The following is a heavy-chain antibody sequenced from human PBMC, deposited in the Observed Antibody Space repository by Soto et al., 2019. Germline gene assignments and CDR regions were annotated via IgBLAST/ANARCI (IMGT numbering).Heavy chain of an antibody. CDR1: GASVSSGSYY. CDR2: IYYSGST. CDR3: ATSGDSSSGHYYYGMDV. V-gene: IGHV4-61*01. D-gene: IGHD6-13*01. Sequence: QVQLQESGPGLVKPSETLSLTCTVSGASVSSGSYYWSWIRQPPGKGLEWIGYIYYSGSTKYNPSLKSRVTIAVDTSQNQFALKLSSVTAADTAVYYCATSGDSSSGHYYYGMDVWGQGNTVTVSS. J-gene: IGHJ6*02.